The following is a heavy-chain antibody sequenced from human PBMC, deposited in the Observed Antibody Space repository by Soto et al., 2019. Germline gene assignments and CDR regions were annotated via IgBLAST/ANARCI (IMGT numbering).Heavy chain of an antibody. J-gene: IGHJ6*02. CDR3: AKESYSSSSYYYGMDV. V-gene: IGHV3-30*18. CDR2: ISYDGSNK. Sequence: PGGSLRLSCAASGFNCSSYGMHWCRQAPGEGLEWVAVISYDGSNKYYADSVKGRFTISRDNSKNTLFLQMNSLRGEDTAVYYCAKESYSSSSYYYGMDVWGQGTTVTVSS. D-gene: IGHD6-6*01. CDR1: GFNCSSYG.